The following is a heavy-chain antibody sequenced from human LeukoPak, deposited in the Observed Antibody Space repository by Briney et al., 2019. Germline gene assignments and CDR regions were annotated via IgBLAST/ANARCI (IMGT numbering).Heavy chain of an antibody. Sequence: GSVKVSCKASEYDFTTNYIHWVRQAPGQGLEWMGTINPSVSSTTYGQRFRGRVTMTRDTSTATVYMDLGSLTSEDTAIYYCAKGYCTGASCYVLDSWGQGTLVTVSS. CDR1: EYDFTTNY. J-gene: IGHJ4*02. CDR3: AKGYCTGASCYVLDS. V-gene: IGHV1-46*01. D-gene: IGHD2-15*01. CDR2: INPSVSST.